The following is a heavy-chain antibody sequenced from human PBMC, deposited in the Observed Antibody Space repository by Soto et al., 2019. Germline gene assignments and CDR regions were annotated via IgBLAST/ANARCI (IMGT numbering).Heavy chain of an antibody. CDR1: GGSFSGYY. Sequence: QVQLQQWGAGLLKPSETLSLTCAVYGGSFSGYYWSWIRQPPGKGLEWIGEINHSGSTNYNPSLKSRVTISVDTSKNQFSLKLSSVTAADTAVYYCAYKGYCSSTSCYDTWGRGTLVTVSS. J-gene: IGHJ5*02. CDR3: AYKGYCSSTSCYDT. V-gene: IGHV4-34*01. CDR2: INHSGST. D-gene: IGHD2-2*01.